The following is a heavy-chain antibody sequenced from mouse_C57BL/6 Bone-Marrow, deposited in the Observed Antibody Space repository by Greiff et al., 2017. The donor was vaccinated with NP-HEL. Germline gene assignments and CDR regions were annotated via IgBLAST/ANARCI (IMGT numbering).Heavy chain of an antibody. D-gene: IGHD2-1*01. CDR2: INPGSGGT. Sequence: VQLQESGAELVRPGTAVKVSCKASRYAFTNYLIEWVKQRPGQGLEWIGVINPGSGGTNYNEKFKGKATLTADKSSSTAYMQLSSLTSEDSVVYFCARSGGGDYGNYFYWYFDVWGTGTTVTVSS. CDR1: RYAFTNYL. V-gene: IGHV1-54*01. J-gene: IGHJ1*03. CDR3: ARSGGGDYGNYFYWYFDV.